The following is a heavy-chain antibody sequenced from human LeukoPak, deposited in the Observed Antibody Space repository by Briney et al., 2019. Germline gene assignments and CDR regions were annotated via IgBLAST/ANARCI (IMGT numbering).Heavy chain of an antibody. V-gene: IGHV3-33*01. J-gene: IGHJ4*02. CDR2: IWYDGSNK. CDR1: GFTFSSYG. CDR3: ARDDWNDGKIDY. Sequence: GRSLRLSCAASGFTFSSYGMHWVRQAPGKGLEWVAVIWYDGSNKYYADSVKGRFTISRDNSKNTLYLQMNSLRAEDTAVYYCARDDWNDGKIDYWGQGTLVTVSS. D-gene: IGHD1-1*01.